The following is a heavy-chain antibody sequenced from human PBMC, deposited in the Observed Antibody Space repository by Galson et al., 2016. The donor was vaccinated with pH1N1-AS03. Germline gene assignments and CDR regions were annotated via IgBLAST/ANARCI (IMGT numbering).Heavy chain of an antibody. Sequence: SLRLSCAASGFTFSGFTMNWVRQAPGKGLEWVSSISLTSTYIYFADSVKGRFTISRDNAKNSLYVQMNSLRAEDTAVYYCARGHTGDLRGGQGTMVTVSS. D-gene: IGHD2-8*02. V-gene: IGHV3-21*04. CDR1: GFTFSGFT. CDR3: ARGHTGDLR. CDR2: ISLTSTYI. J-gene: IGHJ3*01.